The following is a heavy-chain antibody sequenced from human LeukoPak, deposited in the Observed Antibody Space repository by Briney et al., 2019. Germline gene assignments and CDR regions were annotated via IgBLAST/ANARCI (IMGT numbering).Heavy chain of an antibody. J-gene: IGHJ4*02. Sequence: GGSLRLSCAASGFTFSSYGMHWVRQAPGKGPEWVAVISYDGSNKYYADSVKGRFTISRDNSKNTLYLQMNSLRAEDTAVYYCANTNSLGSGWYEVDYWGQGTLVTVSS. V-gene: IGHV3-30*18. CDR2: ISYDGSNK. CDR3: ANTNSLGSGWYEVDY. D-gene: IGHD6-19*01. CDR1: GFTFSSYG.